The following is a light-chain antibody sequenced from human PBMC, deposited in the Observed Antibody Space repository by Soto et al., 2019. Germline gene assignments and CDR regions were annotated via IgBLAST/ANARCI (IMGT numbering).Light chain of an antibody. CDR1: QTVSSGY. CDR3: QQYGSSPRT. Sequence: EVVLTQSAGSLSLSPGERATLSYRASQTVSSGYLAWYQQKPGQSPRLLIYGASSRATGIPARFSGSGSGTAFTLTISRLEPEDFAVYYCQQYGSSPRTFGQGTKVEIK. J-gene: IGKJ1*01. V-gene: IGKV3-20*01. CDR2: GAS.